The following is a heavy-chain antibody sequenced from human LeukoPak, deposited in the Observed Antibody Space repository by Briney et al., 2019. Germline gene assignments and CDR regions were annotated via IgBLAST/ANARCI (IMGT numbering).Heavy chain of an antibody. CDR3: ANRNYYYDSSGYYSAFDY. Sequence: GGSLRLSCAASGFTFSSYAMSWVRQAPGKGLEWVSAISDSGGSTYYADSVKGRFTISRDNSKNTLYLQMNSLRAEDTAVYYCANRNYYYDSSGYYSAFDYWGQGTLVTVSS. CDR2: ISDSGGST. J-gene: IGHJ4*02. V-gene: IGHV3-23*01. CDR1: GFTFSSYA. D-gene: IGHD3-22*01.